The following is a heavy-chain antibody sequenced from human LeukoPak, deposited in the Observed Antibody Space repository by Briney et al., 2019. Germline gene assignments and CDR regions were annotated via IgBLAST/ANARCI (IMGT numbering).Heavy chain of an antibody. Sequence: GGSLRLSCAASGFTFDDYAMHWVRQAPGKGLEWVSLITWDGLTAYYADSVKGRFTISRDNSKNSLYLQMNSLRGDDTAFYYCAKGVAGQQRGFDYWGQGTLVTVSS. J-gene: IGHJ4*02. V-gene: IGHV3-43D*04. CDR3: AKGVAGQQRGFDY. D-gene: IGHD6-13*01. CDR2: ITWDGLTA. CDR1: GFTFDDYA.